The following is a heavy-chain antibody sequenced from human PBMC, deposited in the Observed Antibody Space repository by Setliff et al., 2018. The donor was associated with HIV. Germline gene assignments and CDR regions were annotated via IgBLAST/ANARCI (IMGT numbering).Heavy chain of an antibody. J-gene: IGHJ3*02. CDR2: ISGDGGRAT. Sequence: PGGSLRLSCVASGFRFRTYAMSWVRQSQGKGLEWVSLISGDGGRATHYSDSVKGRFTISRDDSKNTLYLQMNSLRVEDTAVYYCARDIGIRIMVAASDAFDIWGQGTMVTVSS. V-gene: IGHV3-23*01. D-gene: IGHD2-8*01. CDR3: ARDIGIRIMVAASDAFDI. CDR1: GFRFRTYA.